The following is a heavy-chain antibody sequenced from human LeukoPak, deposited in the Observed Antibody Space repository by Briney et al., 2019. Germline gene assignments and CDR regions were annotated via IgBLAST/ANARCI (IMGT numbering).Heavy chain of an antibody. J-gene: IGHJ4*02. D-gene: IGHD2-8*01. CDR2: IYHSEST. CDR3: ARVREANLYCTNGVCFGPADFDY. V-gene: IGHV4-4*02. CDR1: GGSISSSNW. Sequence: SETLSLTCAVSGGSISSSNWWSWVRQPPGKGLEWIGEIYHSESTNYNPSLKSRVTISVDKSQNQFSLKLSSVTAADTALYYCARVREANLYCTNGVCFGPADFDYWGQGTLVTVSS.